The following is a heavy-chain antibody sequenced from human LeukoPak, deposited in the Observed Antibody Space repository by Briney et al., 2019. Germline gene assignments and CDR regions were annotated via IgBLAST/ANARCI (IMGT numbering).Heavy chain of an antibody. CDR2: ISSSSSYI. D-gene: IGHD6-13*01. V-gene: IGHV3-21*01. CDR3: ARDGYRAAAYYGMDV. Sequence: GGSLRLSCAASGFTFSSYSMNWVRQAPGKGLEWVSSISSSSSYIYYADSVKGRFTISRDNAKNSLYLQMNSLRAEDTAVYYCARDGYRAAAYYGMDVWGQGTTVTVSS. CDR1: GFTFSSYS. J-gene: IGHJ6*02.